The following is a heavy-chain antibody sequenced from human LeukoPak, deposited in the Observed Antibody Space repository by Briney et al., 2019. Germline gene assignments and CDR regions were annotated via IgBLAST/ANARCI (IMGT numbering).Heavy chain of an antibody. J-gene: IGHJ4*02. D-gene: IGHD1-7*01. V-gene: IGHV3-30*18. CDR1: GFTFSSYG. Sequence: GGSLRLSCAASGFTFSSYGMHWVRQAPGKGLEWVAVISYDGSNKYYADSVKGRFTISRDNSKNTLYLQMNSLRAEDTAVYYCAKDRTGTTDYWGQGTLVTVSS. CDR2: ISYDGSNK. CDR3: AKDRTGTTDY.